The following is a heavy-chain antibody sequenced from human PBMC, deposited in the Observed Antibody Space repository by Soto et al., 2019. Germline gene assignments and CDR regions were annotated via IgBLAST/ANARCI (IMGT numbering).Heavy chain of an antibody. Sequence: ASETLSLTCTVSCGSISSGDYYWSWIRQPPGKGLEWIGYIYYSGSNYYHPSLKSRVTISVDTSKNQFSLKLSSVTAADTAVYYCARSQGGTMIVVVTLGPDDAFDIWGQGTMVTVSS. D-gene: IGHD3-22*01. J-gene: IGHJ3*02. V-gene: IGHV4-30-4*01. CDR2: IYYSGSN. CDR1: CGSISSGDYY. CDR3: ARSQGGTMIVVVTLGPDDAFDI.